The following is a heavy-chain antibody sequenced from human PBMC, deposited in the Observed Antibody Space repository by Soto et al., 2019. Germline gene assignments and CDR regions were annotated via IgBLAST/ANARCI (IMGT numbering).Heavy chain of an antibody. Sequence: QLQLQESGSGLVKPSQTLSLTCAVSGGSISSGGYSWSWIRQPPGKGLEWIGYIYHSGSTYYNPSLKSRVTISGDRSKNQFSLKLSSVTAADTAVYYCAGVTSGGSSAPDTNWFDPWGQGTLVTVSS. CDR1: GGSISSGGYS. J-gene: IGHJ5*02. CDR2: IYHSGST. CDR3: AGVTSGGSSAPDTNWFDP. V-gene: IGHV4-30-2*01. D-gene: IGHD2-15*01.